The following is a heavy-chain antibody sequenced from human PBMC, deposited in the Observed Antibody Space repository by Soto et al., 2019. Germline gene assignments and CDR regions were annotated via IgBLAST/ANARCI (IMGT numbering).Heavy chain of an antibody. D-gene: IGHD5-12*01. V-gene: IGHV4-34*01. CDR3: AGWGGGRLRAYFDY. J-gene: IGHJ4*02. Sequence: SETLSLTCAVYGGSFSGYYWSWIRQPPGKGLEWIGEINHSGSTNYNPSLKSRVTISVDTSKNQFSLKLSSVTAADTAVYYCAGWGGGRLRAYFDYWGQGTLVTVSS. CDR2: INHSGST. CDR1: GGSFSGYY.